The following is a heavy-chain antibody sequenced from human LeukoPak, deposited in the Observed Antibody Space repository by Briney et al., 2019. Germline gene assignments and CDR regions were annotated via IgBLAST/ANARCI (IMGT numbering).Heavy chain of an antibody. Sequence: SVKVSCKASGGTFSSYAISWVRQAPGQGLEWMGGIIPIFGTANYAQKFQGRVTITADKSTSTAYMELSSLRSEDTAVYYCARDTYDYVWGSFRYTYVRHWGQGTQVTVSS. J-gene: IGHJ4*02. CDR3: ARDTYDYVWGSFRYTYVRH. V-gene: IGHV1-69*06. CDR1: GGTFSSYA. CDR2: IIPIFGTA. D-gene: IGHD3-16*02.